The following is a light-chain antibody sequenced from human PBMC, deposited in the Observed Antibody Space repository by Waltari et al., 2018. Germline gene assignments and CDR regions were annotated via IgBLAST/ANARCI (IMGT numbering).Light chain of an antibody. J-gene: IGKJ1*01. Sequence: EIVLTQSPGTLSLSPGERATLSCRASQSLSIYLAWYQQKPGRAPRRLIYHASSRATSVPDRFSGSGSGTDFSLTISRLEPEDFAVYYCQHYVSLPVTFGQGTKVEIK. CDR2: HAS. CDR3: QHYVSLPVT. V-gene: IGKV3-20*01. CDR1: QSLSIY.